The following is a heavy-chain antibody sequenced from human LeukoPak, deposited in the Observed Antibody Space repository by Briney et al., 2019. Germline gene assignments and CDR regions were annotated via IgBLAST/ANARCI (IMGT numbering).Heavy chain of an antibody. CDR3: ARSKDILTGYCFDY. CDR2: IYYSGST. Sequence: SETLSLTCTVSGGSISSGSYYWSWIRQPPGKGLEWIGYIYYSGSTNYNPSLKSRVTISVDTSKNQFSLKLSSVTAADTAVYYCARSKDILTGYCFDYWGQGTLVTVSS. CDR1: GGSISSGSYY. J-gene: IGHJ4*02. V-gene: IGHV4-61*01. D-gene: IGHD3-9*01.